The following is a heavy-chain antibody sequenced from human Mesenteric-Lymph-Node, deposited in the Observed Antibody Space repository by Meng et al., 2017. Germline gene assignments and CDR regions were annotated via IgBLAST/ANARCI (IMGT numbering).Heavy chain of an antibody. CDR1: GYTFTSYG. V-gene: IGHV1-18*01. Sequence: ASVKVSCKASGYTFTSYGISWVRQAPGQGLEWMGWISAYNGNTNYAQKLQGRVTMTTDTSTSTAYMELRSLRSDDTAVYYCARDAREYYDSSGYYSDYWGQGTLVTVSS. D-gene: IGHD3-22*01. J-gene: IGHJ4*02. CDR3: ARDAREYYDSSGYYSDY. CDR2: ISAYNGNT.